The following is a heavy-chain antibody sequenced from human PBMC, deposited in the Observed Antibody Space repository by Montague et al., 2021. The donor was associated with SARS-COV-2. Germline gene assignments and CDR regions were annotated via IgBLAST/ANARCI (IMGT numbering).Heavy chain of an antibody. D-gene: IGHD3-16*01. V-gene: IGHV4-34*01. CDR2: INHSGST. Sequence: SETLSLTCAVYGGSFSGYYWSWIRQPPGKGLEWIGEINHSGSTNYNPSLKSRVTISVDTSKNQFSLKLSSVTAADTAVYYCARAHGFVSSFGGVIPHDYWGQGTLVTVSS. CDR3: ARAHGFVSSFGGVIPHDY. J-gene: IGHJ4*02. CDR1: GGSFSGYY.